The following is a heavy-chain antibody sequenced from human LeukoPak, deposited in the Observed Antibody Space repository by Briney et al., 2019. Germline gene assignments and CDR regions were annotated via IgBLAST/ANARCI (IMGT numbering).Heavy chain of an antibody. J-gene: IGHJ3*02. CDR1: GFTLSSYS. CDR3: ARGLAVGATAHAFDI. V-gene: IGHV3-48*01. Sequence: PGGSLRLSCAASGFTLSSYSMNWVRQAPGKGLEWVSYISSSSSTIYYADSVKGRFTISRDNAKNSLYLQMNSLRAEDTAVYYCARGLAVGATAHAFDIWGQGTMVTVSS. D-gene: IGHD1-26*01. CDR2: ISSSSSTI.